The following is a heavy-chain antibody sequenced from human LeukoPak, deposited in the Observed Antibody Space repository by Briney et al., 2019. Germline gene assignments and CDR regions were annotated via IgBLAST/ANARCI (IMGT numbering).Heavy chain of an antibody. D-gene: IGHD3-22*01. CDR1: GGTFSSYA. CDR3: ARAPDSSGYYWNDAFDI. J-gene: IGHJ3*02. CDR2: IIPIFGTT. Sequence: SVKVSCKASGGTFSSYAISWVRQAPGQGLEWMGRIIPIFGTTNYAQKFQGRVTITTDESTSAAYMELSSLRSEDTAVYYCARAPDSSGYYWNDAFDIWGQGTMVTVSS. V-gene: IGHV1-69*05.